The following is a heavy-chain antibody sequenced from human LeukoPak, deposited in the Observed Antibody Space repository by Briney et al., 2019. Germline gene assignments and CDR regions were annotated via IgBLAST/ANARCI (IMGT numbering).Heavy chain of an antibody. J-gene: IGHJ4*02. Sequence: SETLSLTCTVSGGSISSYYWSWIWQPAGKGLEWIGRIYTSGSTNYNPSLKSRVTMSVDTSKNQFSLKLSSVTAADTAVYYCAREYNWNPRADYFDYWGQGTLVTVSS. CDR2: IYTSGST. CDR3: AREYNWNPRADYFDY. D-gene: IGHD1-20*01. V-gene: IGHV4-4*07. CDR1: GGSISSYY.